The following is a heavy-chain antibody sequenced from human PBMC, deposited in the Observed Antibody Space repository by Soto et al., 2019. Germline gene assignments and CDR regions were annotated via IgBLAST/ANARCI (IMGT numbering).Heavy chain of an antibody. J-gene: IGHJ4*02. D-gene: IGHD4-17*01. CDR2: ISWDGGST. CDR3: AKDSGYGDYHGLGY. V-gene: IGHV3-43*01. CDR1: GFTFDDYT. Sequence: EVQLVESGGVVVQPGGSLRLSCAASGFTFDDYTMHWVRQAPGKGLEWVSLISWDGGSTYYADSVKGRFTISRDNSKNSLYLQMNSLRTEDTALYYCAKDSGYGDYHGLGYWGQGTLVTVSS.